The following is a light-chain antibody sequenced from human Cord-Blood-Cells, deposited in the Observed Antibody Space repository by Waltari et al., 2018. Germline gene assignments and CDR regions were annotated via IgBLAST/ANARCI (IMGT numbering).Light chain of an antibody. CDR1: SSDVGGYNY. CDR3: SSYTSSSVV. V-gene: IGLV2-14*01. J-gene: IGLJ2*01. Sequence: QSALTQPASVSGSPGQSITISCTVTSSDVGGYNYVSWYQQHPGKAPKLMIYDVSKRPSGVSNRFSGSKSGNTASLTISGLQAEDEADYYCSSYTSSSVVFGGGTKLTVL. CDR2: DVS.